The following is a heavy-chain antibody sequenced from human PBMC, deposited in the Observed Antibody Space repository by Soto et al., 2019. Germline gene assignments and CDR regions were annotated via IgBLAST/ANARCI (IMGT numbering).Heavy chain of an antibody. CDR1: GGSISSYY. CDR2: IYYSGST. CDR3: ARGLYSSSWYRADD. Sequence: SETLSLTCTVSGGSISSYYWSWIRQPPGKGLEWIGYIYYSGSTNHNPSLKSRVTISVDTSKNQFSLKLSSVTAADTAVYYCARGLYSSSWYRADDWGRGILVTVSS. J-gene: IGHJ4*02. D-gene: IGHD6-13*01. V-gene: IGHV4-59*01.